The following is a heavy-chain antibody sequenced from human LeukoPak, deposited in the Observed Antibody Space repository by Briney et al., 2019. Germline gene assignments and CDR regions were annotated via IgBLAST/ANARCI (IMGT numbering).Heavy chain of an antibody. D-gene: IGHD5-18*01. Sequence: GGSLRLSCAASGFTFSSYSMNWVRQAPGKGLEWVSSISSSSSYIYYADSVKGRFTISRDNAKNSLHLQMNSLRAEDTAVYYCARGTQDTAMLWAWFDPWGQGTLVTVSS. CDR2: ISSSSSYI. V-gene: IGHV3-21*01. CDR1: GFTFSSYS. J-gene: IGHJ5*02. CDR3: ARGTQDTAMLWAWFDP.